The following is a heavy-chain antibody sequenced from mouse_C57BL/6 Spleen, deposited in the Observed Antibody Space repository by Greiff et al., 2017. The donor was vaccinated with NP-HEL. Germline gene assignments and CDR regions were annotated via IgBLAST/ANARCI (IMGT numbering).Heavy chain of an antibody. J-gene: IGHJ2*01. Sequence: VQLQQSGAELVRPGTSVKLSCKASGYTFTSYWMHWVKQRPGQGLEWIGVIDPSDSYTNYNQKFKGKATLTVDTSSSTAYMQLSSLTSEDSAVYYCARGRTVVATGGFDYWGQGTTLTVSS. D-gene: IGHD1-1*01. CDR2: IDPSDSYT. V-gene: IGHV1-59*01. CDR1: GYTFTSYW. CDR3: ARGRTVVATGGFDY.